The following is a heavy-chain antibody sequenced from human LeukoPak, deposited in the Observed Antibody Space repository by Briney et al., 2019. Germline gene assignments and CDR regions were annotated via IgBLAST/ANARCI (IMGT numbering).Heavy chain of an antibody. CDR1: GFTFSSYS. Sequence: AGGSLRLSCAASGFTFSSYSMNWVRQAPGKGLEWVSSISSSSSYIYYADSVKGRFTISRDNAKNSLYLQMNSLRAEDTAVHYCASTTFALLGVDCSSTSCHAGTDYWGQGTLVTVSS. J-gene: IGHJ4*02. D-gene: IGHD2-2*01. V-gene: IGHV3-21*01. CDR2: ISSSSSYI. CDR3: ASTTFALLGVDCSSTSCHAGTDY.